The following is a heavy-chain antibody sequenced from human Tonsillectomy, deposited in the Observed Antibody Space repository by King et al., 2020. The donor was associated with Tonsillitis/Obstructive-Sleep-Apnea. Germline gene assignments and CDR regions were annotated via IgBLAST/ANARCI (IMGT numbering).Heavy chain of an antibody. J-gene: IGHJ6*02. V-gene: IGHV3-33*01. Sequence: VQLVESGGGVVQPGRSLRLSCAASGFTFSSYGMHWVRQAPGKGLEWVAVMWYDGSDKYYADSVKGRFTISRDNSKNTLYLQMNSLRAEDTAVYYCARDRQMAVTDYYYYYCMDVWGQGTTVTVSS. D-gene: IGHD4-23*01. CDR3: ARDRQMAVTDYYYYYCMDV. CDR2: MWYDGSDK. CDR1: GFTFSSYG.